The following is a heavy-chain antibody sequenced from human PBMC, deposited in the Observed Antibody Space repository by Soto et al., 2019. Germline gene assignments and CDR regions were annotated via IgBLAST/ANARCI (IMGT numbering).Heavy chain of an antibody. J-gene: IGHJ6*02. Sequence: VGSLRLSCAASGFTFSNYGMHWVRQAPGKGLEWVAIIWHDGNNKYYADSVRGRFIIPRDNSKNRLYLQMNSLRAEDTAVYYCASDLVGASDSYGLDVWGQGTPVTVSS. V-gene: IGHV3-33*01. D-gene: IGHD1-26*01. CDR1: GFTFSNYG. CDR2: IWHDGNNK. CDR3: ASDLVGASDSYGLDV.